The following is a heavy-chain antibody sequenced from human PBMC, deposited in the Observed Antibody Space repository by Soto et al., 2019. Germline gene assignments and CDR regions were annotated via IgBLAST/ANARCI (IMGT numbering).Heavy chain of an antibody. D-gene: IGHD3-10*01. CDR3: ARVPTMVPSYMDV. V-gene: IGHV3-64*01. J-gene: IGHJ6*03. Sequence: GGSLRLSYAASGFTFSSYAMHWVRQAPGKGLEYVSAISSNGGSTYYANSVKGRFTISRDNSKNTLYLQMGSLRAEDMAVYYCARVPTMVPSYMDVWGKGTTVTVSS. CDR2: ISSNGGST. CDR1: GFTFSSYA.